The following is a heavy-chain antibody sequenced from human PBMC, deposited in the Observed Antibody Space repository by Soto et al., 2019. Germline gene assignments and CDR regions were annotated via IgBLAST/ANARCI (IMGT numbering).Heavy chain of an antibody. D-gene: IGHD6-6*01. CDR3: ARGLEYSRSSTYYFDY. J-gene: IGHJ4*02. V-gene: IGHV4-59*01. CDR2: IYYTGST. CDR1: GGSISSYH. Sequence: SETLSLTCTVSGGSISSYHWTWIRQPPGKGLEWIGYIYYTGSTNYNSSLKSRVTISIDTSKKQFSLKLSSVTAADTAVYYCARGLEYSRSSTYYFDYWGQGTLVTVSS.